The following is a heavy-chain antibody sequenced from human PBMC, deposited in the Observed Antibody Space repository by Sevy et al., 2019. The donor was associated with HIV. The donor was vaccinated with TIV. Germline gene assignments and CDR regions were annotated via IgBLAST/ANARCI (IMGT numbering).Heavy chain of an antibody. CDR3: ARDAGIVVAGGAFDI. V-gene: IGHV4-61*02. D-gene: IGHD6-19*01. CDR1: GGSISSGSSY. CDR2: IYNSGST. Sequence: SETLSLTCTVSGGSISSGSSYWSWIRQPAGKGLEWIGRIYNSGSTNYNPSFKSRVTMSVGTSKNQFSLKMSSVTAADTAVYYCARDAGIVVAGGAFDIWGQGTVVTVSS. J-gene: IGHJ3*02.